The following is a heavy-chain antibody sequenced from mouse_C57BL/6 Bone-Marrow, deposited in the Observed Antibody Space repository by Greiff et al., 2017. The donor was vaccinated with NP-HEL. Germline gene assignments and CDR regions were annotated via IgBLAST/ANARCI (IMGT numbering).Heavy chain of an antibody. CDR3: ANYYGSGYYY. Sequence: VQLQQPGAELVKPGASVKLSCKASGYTFPSYWMKWVKQRPGQGLEWIGEIDPSDSYTNYNQKFKGKATVTVDTSSSTAYMQLSSLTSEDSAVYYCANYYGSGYYYWGQGTTLTVSS. J-gene: IGHJ2*01. CDR1: GYTFPSYW. D-gene: IGHD1-1*01. CDR2: IDPSDSYT. V-gene: IGHV1-50*01.